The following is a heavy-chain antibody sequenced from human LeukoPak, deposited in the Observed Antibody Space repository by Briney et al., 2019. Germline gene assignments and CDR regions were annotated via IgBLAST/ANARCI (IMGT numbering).Heavy chain of an antibody. CDR3: TTDYYDSSGYAIDY. CDR2: LKSKTDGGTT. Sequence: GGSLRLSCAASGFIFSNAWMSWVRQAPGKGLEWVGRLKSKTDGGTTDYAAPVKGRFTISRDDSKNTLYLQMNSLKTEDTAVYYCTTDYYDSSGYAIDYWGQGTLVTSPQ. V-gene: IGHV3-15*01. D-gene: IGHD3-22*01. CDR1: GFIFSNAW. J-gene: IGHJ4*02.